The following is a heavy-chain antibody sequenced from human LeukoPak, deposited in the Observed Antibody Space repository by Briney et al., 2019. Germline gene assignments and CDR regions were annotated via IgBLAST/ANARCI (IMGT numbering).Heavy chain of an antibody. Sequence: SQTPSLTCAVSRGSFSSGAYAWTWIRQPPGKGLEWIGYIHDTGSTYYKPSLKSRLTMSVDRSKNHFSLQLTSVTAADTAVYFCARGTNAATGEFDYWGQGILVTVSS. V-gene: IGHV4-30-2*01. CDR3: ARGTNAATGEFDY. J-gene: IGHJ4*02. CDR2: IHDTGST. D-gene: IGHD7-27*01. CDR1: RGSFSSGAYA.